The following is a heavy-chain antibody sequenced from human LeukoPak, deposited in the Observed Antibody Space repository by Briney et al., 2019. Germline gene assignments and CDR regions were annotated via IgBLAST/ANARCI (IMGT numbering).Heavy chain of an antibody. V-gene: IGHV3-21*01. Sequence: GGSLRLSCAASGFTFSSYSMNWVRQAPGKGLEWVSSISSSSSYIYYADSVKGRFTISRDNAKNSLYLQMNSLRAEDTAVYYCARDLRPALGELLLTVPLDYWGQGTLVTVSS. D-gene: IGHD3-10*01. J-gene: IGHJ4*02. CDR3: ARDLRPALGELLLTVPLDY. CDR1: GFTFSSYS. CDR2: ISSSSSYI.